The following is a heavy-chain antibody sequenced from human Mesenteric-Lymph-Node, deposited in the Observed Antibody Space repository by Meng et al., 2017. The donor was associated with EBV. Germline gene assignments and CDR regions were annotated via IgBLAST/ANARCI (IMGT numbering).Heavy chain of an antibody. CDR3: ARGVVTLEYYGSNMDY. Sequence: QGQVSQSAAEWKNPGASVKVSCKAAGYTFITDYMHWVRQAPGQGREWMGIINPSGGSTSYAQNFQGRVTMTRDTSTNTVYMEMSRLRSEDTAVYYCARGVVTLEYYGSNMDYWGQGSLVTVSS. V-gene: IGHV1-46*01. J-gene: IGHJ4*02. CDR2: INPSGGST. CDR1: GYTFITDY. D-gene: IGHD4/OR15-4a*01.